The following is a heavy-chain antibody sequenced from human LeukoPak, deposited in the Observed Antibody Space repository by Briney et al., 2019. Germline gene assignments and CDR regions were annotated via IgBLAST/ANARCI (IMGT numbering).Heavy chain of an antibody. D-gene: IGHD2-2*01. J-gene: IGHJ4*02. CDR1: GYSFINYY. V-gene: IGHV1-46*01. CDR2: INPSGGST. CDR3: ARSAEPGALRHFDY. Sequence: ASVKVSCKASGYSFINYYIYWVRQAPGQGLEWKGTINPSGGSTNYAQKFQGRVTMTRDTSTSTLYMESSSLRSEDTAVYYCARSAEPGALRHFDYWGQGTLVTVSS.